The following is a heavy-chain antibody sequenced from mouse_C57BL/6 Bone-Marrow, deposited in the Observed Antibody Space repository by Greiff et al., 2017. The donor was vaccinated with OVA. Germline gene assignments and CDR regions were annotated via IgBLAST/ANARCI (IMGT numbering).Heavy chain of an antibody. CDR2: ISSGGDYI. V-gene: IGHV5-9-1*02. CDR3: TIYDYDGGRDY. Sequence: EVKVEESGEGLVKPGGSLKLSCAASGFTFSSYAMSWVRQTPEKRLEWVAYISSGGDYIYYADTVKGRFTISRDNARNTLYLQMSSLKSEDTAMYYCTIYDYDGGRDYGGQGTSAPVSS. CDR1: GFTFSSYA. D-gene: IGHD2-4*01. J-gene: IGHJ4*01.